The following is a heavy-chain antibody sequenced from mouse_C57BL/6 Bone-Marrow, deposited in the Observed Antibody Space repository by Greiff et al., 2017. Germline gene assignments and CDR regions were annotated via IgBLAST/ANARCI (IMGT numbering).Heavy chain of an antibody. CDR3: ARCFLFITTVVDNWYFDV. Sequence: QVQLQQSGAELVRPGTSVKVSCKASGYAFTNYLIEWVKQRPGQGLEWIGVINPGSGGTNYNEKFKGKATLTADKSSSTAYMQLSSLTSEDSAVXFCARCFLFITTVVDNWYFDVWGTGTTVTVSS. J-gene: IGHJ1*03. V-gene: IGHV1-54*01. CDR2: INPGSGGT. D-gene: IGHD1-1*01. CDR1: GYAFTNYL.